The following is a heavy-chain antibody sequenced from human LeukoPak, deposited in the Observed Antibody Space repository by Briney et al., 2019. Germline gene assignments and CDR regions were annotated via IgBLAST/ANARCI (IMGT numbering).Heavy chain of an antibody. J-gene: IGHJ4*02. CDR2: TSDSGDST. CDR3: AKGGGSRNFDY. CDR1: GFRFSNYD. Sequence: GGSLRLSCAASGFRFSNYDRSSVRQAPGKGLDWVSLTSDSGDSTYYADSVNGRFTISRDNSKNTLYLQMNSLRAEDTAVYYCAKGGGSRNFDYWGQGTLVAVSS. V-gene: IGHV3-23*01. D-gene: IGHD1-26*01.